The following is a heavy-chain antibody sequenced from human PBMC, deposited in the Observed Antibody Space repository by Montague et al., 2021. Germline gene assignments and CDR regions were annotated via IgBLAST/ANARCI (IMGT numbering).Heavy chain of an antibody. V-gene: IGHV2-5*02. Sequence: PALVKPTQTLTLTCTFSGFSLRTTGVGVGWIRQPPGKALEWLALIYWDDDKRYSPDLKSRLTISKDTAKNQVVLKVTNMDPVDTATYYCAHTPFGDPYNYFGPWGQGMLVTVSS. CDR3: AHTPFGDPYNYFGP. CDR2: IYWDDDK. J-gene: IGHJ5*02. D-gene: IGHD5-24*01. CDR1: GFSLRTTGVG.